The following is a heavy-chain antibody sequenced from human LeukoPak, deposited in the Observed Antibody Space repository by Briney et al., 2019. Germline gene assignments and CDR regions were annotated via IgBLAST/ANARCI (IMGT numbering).Heavy chain of an antibody. V-gene: IGHV3-30*02. CDR2: IRYDGSEK. Sequence: GGSLRLSCAASGFTFSSSGMHWVRQAPGKGLEWVAFIRYDGSEKYYTDSVKGRFTISRDNSKNTLYLQMNSLRPEDTAVYYCAKHRVAADAIDYWGQGTLVTVSS. CDR3: AKHRVAADAIDY. D-gene: IGHD2-2*01. J-gene: IGHJ4*02. CDR1: GFTFSSSG.